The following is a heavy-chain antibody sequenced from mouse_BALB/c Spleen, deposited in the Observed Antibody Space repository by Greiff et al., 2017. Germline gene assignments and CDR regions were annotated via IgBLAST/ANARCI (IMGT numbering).Heavy chain of an antibody. J-gene: IGHJ2*01. CDR3: APLCCGYDGGPY. CDR1: GFNFKDTY. CDR2: IDPANGNT. Sequence: VQLQQSGAELVKPGASVKLSCTASGFNFKDTYMHWVKQRPEQGLEWIGRIDPANGNTKYDPKFQGKATITADTSSNTAYLQLSSLTSEDTAVYYCAPLCCGYDGGPYWGQGTTLTVSS. V-gene: IGHV14-3*02. D-gene: IGHD2-2*01.